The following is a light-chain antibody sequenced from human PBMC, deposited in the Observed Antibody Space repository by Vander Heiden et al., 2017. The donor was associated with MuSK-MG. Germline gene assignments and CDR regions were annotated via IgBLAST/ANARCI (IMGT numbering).Light chain of an antibody. CDR1: QIVGSD. J-gene: IGKJ4*01. CDR3: QQYNKWPLT. Sequence: ELVMRQSAALLPGSPGERVTLSCRASQIVGSDLAWYRQKPGQAPSLLISGASTRATGIPARFSGSGSGIEFTLTISSLQSEDFAVYYCQQYNKWPLTFGGGTKVEIK. CDR2: GAS. V-gene: IGKV3-15*01.